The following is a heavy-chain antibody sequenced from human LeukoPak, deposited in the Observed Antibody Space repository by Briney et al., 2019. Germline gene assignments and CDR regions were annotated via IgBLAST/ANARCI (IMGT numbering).Heavy chain of an antibody. CDR3: AREGTTVVSFDI. V-gene: IGHV3-9*01. J-gene: IGHJ3*02. CDR2: ISWNSNNI. CDR1: GFTFADYA. Sequence: GGSLRLSCAASGFTFADYAMHWVRQVPGKGLEWVSGISWNSNNIGYADSVRGRFTISRDNAKNSLYLQMNSLRAEDTAVYYCAREGTTVVSFDIWGQGTMVTVSS. D-gene: IGHD4-23*01.